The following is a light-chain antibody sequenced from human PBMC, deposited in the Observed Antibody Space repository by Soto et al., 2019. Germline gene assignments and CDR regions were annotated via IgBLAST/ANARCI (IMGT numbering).Light chain of an antibody. V-gene: IGKV3-15*01. CDR1: QTVSRN. J-gene: IGKJ1*01. CDR3: QQYNDWPRT. Sequence: EIVMTQSPATLSVSPGERATLSCRASQTVSRNLAWYQQKPGQAPRLLIYDASTRATGIPDRFSGSGSETEFTLTISSLQSEDYAIYYCQQYNDWPRTFGQGTKVDI. CDR2: DAS.